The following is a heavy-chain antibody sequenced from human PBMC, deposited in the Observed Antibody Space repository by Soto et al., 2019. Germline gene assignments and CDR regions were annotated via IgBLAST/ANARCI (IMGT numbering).Heavy chain of an antibody. CDR2: IRGRGATT. CDR1: DFTLSSYG. J-gene: IGHJ4*02. V-gene: IGHV3-23*01. D-gene: IGHD2-21*01. CDR3: TTGLFFDY. Sequence: PGGSLRLSCAASDFTLSSYGMTWVRQPPGKGLEWVSTIRGRGATTYYADSVKGRFTISRDDSKNTAYLQMNSLKTEDTAVYYCTTGLFFDYWGQGTLVTVSS.